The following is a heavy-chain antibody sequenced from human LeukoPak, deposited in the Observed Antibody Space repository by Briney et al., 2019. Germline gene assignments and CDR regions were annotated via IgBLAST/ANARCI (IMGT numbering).Heavy chain of an antibody. CDR2: IYYSGST. V-gene: IGHV4-59*12. CDR3: ARGGYYYDSSGSYAFDI. D-gene: IGHD3-22*01. CDR1: GGSISSYY. Sequence: SETLSLTCTVSGGSISSYYWSWIRQPPGKGLEWIGYIYYSGSTNYNPSLKSRVTISVDRSKNQFSLKLSSVTAADTAVYYCARGGYYYDSSGSYAFDIWGQGTMVTVSS. J-gene: IGHJ3*02.